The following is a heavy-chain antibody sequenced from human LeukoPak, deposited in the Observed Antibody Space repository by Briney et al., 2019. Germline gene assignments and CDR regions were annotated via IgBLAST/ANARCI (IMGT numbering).Heavy chain of an antibody. J-gene: IGHJ6*03. CDR1: GGSISSSSYY. CDR3: ARARIYYMDV. Sequence: SETLSLTCTVSGGSISSSSYYWGWIRQPPGKGLEWIGSIYYTGSTYYNPSLKSRVTISVDTSKNQFSLKLSSVTAADTAVYYCARARIYYMDVWGKGTTVTVSS. V-gene: IGHV4-39*07. CDR2: IYYTGST.